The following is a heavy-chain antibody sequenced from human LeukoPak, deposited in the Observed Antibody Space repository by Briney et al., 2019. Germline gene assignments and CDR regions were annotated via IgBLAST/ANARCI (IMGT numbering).Heavy chain of an antibody. V-gene: IGHV1-46*01. CDR2: INPSGGST. CDR3: ARDQSPTYYDFWSGYYTGTWFDP. CDR1: GYTFTSYY. Sequence: ASVKVSCKASGYTFTSYYMHWVRQAPGQGLEWMGIINPSGGSTSYAQKFQGRVTMTRDMSTSTVYMELSSLRSEDTAVYYCARDQSPTYYDFWSGYYTGTWFDPWGQGTLVTVSS. D-gene: IGHD3-3*01. J-gene: IGHJ5*02.